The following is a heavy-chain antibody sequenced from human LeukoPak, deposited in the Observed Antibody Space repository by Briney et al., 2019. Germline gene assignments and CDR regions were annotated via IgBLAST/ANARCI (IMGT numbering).Heavy chain of an antibody. D-gene: IGHD2-2*01. V-gene: IGHV1-46*01. CDR2: INPSGGST. J-gene: IGHJ6*02. CDR3: AREGVPAATGSYYYYGMDV. CDR1: GYTFTSYY. Sequence: GASVKVSCKASGYTFTSYYMHWVRQAPGQGLEWMGIINPSGGSTSYAQKFQGRVTMTRDTSTSTVYMELSSLRSEDTAVYYCAREGVPAATGSYYYYGMDVGGQGTTVTVSS.